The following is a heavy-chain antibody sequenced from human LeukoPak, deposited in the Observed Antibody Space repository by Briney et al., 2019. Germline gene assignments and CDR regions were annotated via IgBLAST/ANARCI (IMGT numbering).Heavy chain of an antibody. D-gene: IGHD6-19*01. CDR1: GFTFSSYS. CDR3: ARLGIAVAEGIDY. CDR2: ISSSSSSYI. Sequence: GGSLRLSCAASGFTFSSYSMNWVRQAPGKGLEWISSISSSSSSYIYYADSVKGRFTISRDNAKNSLYLQMNSLRAEDTAVYYCARLGIAVAEGIDYWGQGTLVTVSS. V-gene: IGHV3-21*01. J-gene: IGHJ4*02.